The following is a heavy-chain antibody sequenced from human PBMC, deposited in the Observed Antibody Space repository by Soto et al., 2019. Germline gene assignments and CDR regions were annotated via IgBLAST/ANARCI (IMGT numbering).Heavy chain of an antibody. V-gene: IGHV1-18*01. CDR2: ISAYNGNT. D-gene: IGHD5-18*01. CDR1: GYTFTSYG. CDR3: ARDRAHSYGYAEIDY. Sequence: ASVKVSCKASGYTFTSYGISWVRQAPGQGLEWMGWISAYNGNTNYAQKLQGRVTMTTDTSTSTAYMELRSLRSDDTAVYYCARDRAHSYGYAEIDYWGQGTLVTVYS. J-gene: IGHJ4*02.